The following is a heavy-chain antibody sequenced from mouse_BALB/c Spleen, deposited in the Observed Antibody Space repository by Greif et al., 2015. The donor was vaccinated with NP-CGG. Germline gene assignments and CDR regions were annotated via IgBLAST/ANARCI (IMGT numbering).Heavy chain of an antibody. CDR2: IYPGNGDT. D-gene: IGHD1-2*01. CDR3: AREEHYYGYPDY. Sequence: LQQSGAELVKPGASVKMSCKASGYTFTSYNMHWVKQTPGQGLEWIGAIYPGNGDTSYNQKFKGKATLTADKSSSTAYMQLSSLTSEDSAVYYCAREEHYYGYPDYWGQGTTLTVSS. J-gene: IGHJ2*01. CDR1: GYTFTSYN. V-gene: IGHV1-12*01.